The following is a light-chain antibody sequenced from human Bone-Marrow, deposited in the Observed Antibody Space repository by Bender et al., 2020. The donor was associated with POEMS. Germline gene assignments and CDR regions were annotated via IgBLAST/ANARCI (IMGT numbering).Light chain of an antibody. CDR1: GIDVATLNF. CDR2: DVN. J-gene: IGLJ2*01. Sequence: QSALSQPASVSGSPGQSITISCTGTGIDVATLNFVSWYQYHPGKAPKLMIYDVNNRPSGVSNRFSGSKSGNTASLTISGLQAEDEADYYCCSYTDSNTAIFGGGTKLTVL. CDR3: CSYTDSNTAI. V-gene: IGLV2-14*02.